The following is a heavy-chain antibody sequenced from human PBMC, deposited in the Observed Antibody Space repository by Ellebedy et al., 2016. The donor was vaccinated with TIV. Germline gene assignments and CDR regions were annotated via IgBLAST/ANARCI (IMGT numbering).Heavy chain of an antibody. CDR3: ARANTAMVRRNHMDV. CDR1: GFTFSKYA. Sequence: GESLKISCAASGFTFSKYAMNWVRQPPGKGLEWVSGISGSAGTTYYADSVKGRFTISRDNSKSTLYLQMDSLRAEDTAVYYCARANTAMVRRNHMDVWGQGTTVTVSS. CDR2: ISGSAGTT. J-gene: IGHJ6*02. V-gene: IGHV3-23*01. D-gene: IGHD5-18*01.